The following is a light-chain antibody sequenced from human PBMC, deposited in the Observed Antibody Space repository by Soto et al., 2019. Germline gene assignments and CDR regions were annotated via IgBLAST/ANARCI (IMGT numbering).Light chain of an antibody. CDR1: QSVSNNY. Sequence: EIVLTQSPGTLSLSPGERATLSCMASQSVSNNYLAWYPQKPGQAPRLLIYGASNRATGIPDRFSGSGSGTDFTLTISRLEPEDFAVYYCQQYGSSGTFGQGTKGEIK. CDR2: GAS. V-gene: IGKV3-20*01. J-gene: IGKJ1*01. CDR3: QQYGSSGT.